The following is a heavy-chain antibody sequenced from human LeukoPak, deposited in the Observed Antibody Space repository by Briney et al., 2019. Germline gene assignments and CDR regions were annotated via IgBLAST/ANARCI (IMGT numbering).Heavy chain of an antibody. Sequence: GASVKVSCKASGYTFTGYYMHWVRQAPGQGLEWMGWINPNSGGTNYAQKFQGRVTMTRDTSISTAYMELSRLRSDDTAVYYCARLRGYYDSSGYYDYFDYWGQGTLVTVSS. D-gene: IGHD3-22*01. V-gene: IGHV1-2*02. CDR2: INPNSGGT. CDR1: GYTFTGYY. J-gene: IGHJ4*02. CDR3: ARLRGYYDSSGYYDYFDY.